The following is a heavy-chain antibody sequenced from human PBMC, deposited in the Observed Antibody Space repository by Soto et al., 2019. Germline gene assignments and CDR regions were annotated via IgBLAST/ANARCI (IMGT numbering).Heavy chain of an antibody. V-gene: IGHV5-51*01. CDR3: ARGYCTATICDPWFDP. Sequence: YQTITCQASAHALSSYWSVCVRQMIAQGLEWMGIIYPGDSDTRYGPSFQGQVTISVDKSITTAYLQWSSLKASDTAMYYCARGYCTATICDPWFDPWGQGTLVIVSS. J-gene: IGHJ5*02. D-gene: IGHD2-8*02. CDR2: IYPGDSDT. CDR1: AHALSSYW.